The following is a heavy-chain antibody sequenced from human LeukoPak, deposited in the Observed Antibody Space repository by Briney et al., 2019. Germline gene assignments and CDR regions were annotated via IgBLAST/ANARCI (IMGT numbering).Heavy chain of an antibody. CDR1: GYTLTELS. CDR3: ARGGRIVVVITDLYYFDY. J-gene: IGHJ4*02. D-gene: IGHD3-22*01. V-gene: IGHV1-2*02. Sequence: ASVKVSCKVSGYTLTELSMHWVRQTPGKGLEWMGWINPNSGGTNYAQKFQGRVTMTRDTSISTAYMELSRLRSDDTAVYYCARGGRIVVVITDLYYFDYWGQGTLVTVSS. CDR2: INPNSGGT.